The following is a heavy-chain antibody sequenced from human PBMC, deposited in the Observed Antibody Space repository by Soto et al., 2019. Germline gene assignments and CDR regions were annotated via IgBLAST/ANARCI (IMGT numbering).Heavy chain of an antibody. CDR1: GFTFSRYG. D-gene: IGHD1-26*01. V-gene: IGHV3-30*18. J-gene: IGHJ6*02. CDR3: AKTFSGSYLYYYGMDV. CDR2: ISYDGSNK. Sequence: PGGSLRLSSSASGFTFSRYGMNWVRQAPGKGMEWVAVISYDGSNKYYADSVKGRFTISRDNSKNTLYLQMNSLRAEDTAVYYCAKTFSGSYLYYYGMDVWGQGTTVTVSS.